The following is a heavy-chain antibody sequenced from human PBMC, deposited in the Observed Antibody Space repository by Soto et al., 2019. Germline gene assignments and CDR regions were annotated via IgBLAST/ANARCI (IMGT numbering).Heavy chain of an antibody. Sequence: QVQLVQSGAEMKKPGSSVKVSCQSSGGTFTSYAMNWVRQAPGQGPEWMGDISPMFGAANYAPRFQGRVTSTANECTGTSYMQLSSLTSEDTALYFCAREVQVDGPGVVYWGQGPLVTVSS. CDR1: GGTFTSYA. D-gene: IGHD3-10*01. CDR2: ISPMFGAA. CDR3: AREVQVDGPGVVY. J-gene: IGHJ4*02. V-gene: IGHV1-69*19.